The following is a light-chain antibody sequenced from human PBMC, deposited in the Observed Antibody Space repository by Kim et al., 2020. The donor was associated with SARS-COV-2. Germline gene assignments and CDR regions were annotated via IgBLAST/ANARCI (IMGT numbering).Light chain of an antibody. Sequence: QSVLTQPASVSGSPGQSITISCTGTSSDVGNYNLVSWYQQHPGKAPKLMIYEVSKWPSGVSHRFSGSKSGNTASLTISGLQAEDEADYYCCSFASSSPYVFGTGTKVTVL. CDR3: CSFASSSPYV. CDR2: EVS. V-gene: IGLV2-23*02. J-gene: IGLJ1*01. CDR1: SSDVGNYNL.